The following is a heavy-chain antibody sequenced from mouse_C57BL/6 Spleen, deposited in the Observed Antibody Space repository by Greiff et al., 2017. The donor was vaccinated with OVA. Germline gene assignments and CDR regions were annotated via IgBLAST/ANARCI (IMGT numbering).Heavy chain of an antibody. J-gene: IGHJ3*01. CDR1: GYTFTSYW. V-gene: IGHV1-72*01. CDR2: IDPDSGGT. CDR3: ERQLRLGAWFAY. Sequence: QVQLQQPGAELVKPGASVKLSCKASGYTFTSYWMHWVKQRPGRGLEWIGRIDPDSGGTKYTEQFKSKATLTVDTPSSTAYMQLSSLTSEDSAVYDCERQLRLGAWFAYWGQGTLVTVSA. D-gene: IGHD3-2*02.